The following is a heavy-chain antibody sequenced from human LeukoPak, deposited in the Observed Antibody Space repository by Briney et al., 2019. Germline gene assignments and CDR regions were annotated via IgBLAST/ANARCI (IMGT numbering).Heavy chain of an antibody. V-gene: IGHV1-24*01. Sequence: ASVKVSCKVSGYTLTELSTHWVRQAPGKGLEWMGGFDPEDGETIYAQKFQGRVTMTEDTSTDTAYMELSSLRSEDTAVYYCATINVLRYFDWPRVAFDIWGQGTMVTVSS. CDR3: ATINVLRYFDWPRVAFDI. CDR1: GYTLTELS. J-gene: IGHJ3*02. CDR2: FDPEDGET. D-gene: IGHD3-9*01.